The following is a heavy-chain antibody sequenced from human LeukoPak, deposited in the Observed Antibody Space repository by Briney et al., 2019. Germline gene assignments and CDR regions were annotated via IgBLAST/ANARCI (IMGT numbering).Heavy chain of an antibody. D-gene: IGHD3-10*01. CDR2: INHSGSA. Sequence: SETLSLTCAVYGGSFSGYYWSWIRQPPGKGLEWIGEINHSGSANYNPSLKSRVTISVDTSKNQFSLKLSSVTAADTALYYCARQNTSRGARYYFDYWGQGTLVTVSS. CDR1: GGSFSGYY. CDR3: ARQNTSRGARYYFDY. J-gene: IGHJ4*02. V-gene: IGHV4-34*01.